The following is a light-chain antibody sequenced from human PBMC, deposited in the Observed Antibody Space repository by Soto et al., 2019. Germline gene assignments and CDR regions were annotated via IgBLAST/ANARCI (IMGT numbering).Light chain of an antibody. CDR2: GAS. CDR3: QQYATSPTWT. V-gene: IGKV3-20*01. Sequence: EILLTQSPGTLSFSPLERSTLSCRASQSVTSSYLAWYQQRPGQAPRLLIYGASSRATGIPDRFSGSGSGTDFTLTISRLEPEDFAVYYCQQYATSPTWTLGQGTKVDIK. J-gene: IGKJ1*01. CDR1: QSVTSSY.